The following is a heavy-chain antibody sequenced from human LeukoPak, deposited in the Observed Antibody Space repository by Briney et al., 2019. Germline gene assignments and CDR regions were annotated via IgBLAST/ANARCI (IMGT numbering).Heavy chain of an antibody. CDR1: GGSISSGSYY. J-gene: IGHJ4*02. CDR2: IYTSGST. V-gene: IGHV4-61*02. Sequence: PSQTLSLTCTVSGGSISSGSYYWSWIRQPAGKGLEWIGRIYTSGSTNYNPSLKSRVTISVDTSKNQFSLKLSSVTAADTAVYYCARDSPGFYFDYWGQGTLVTVSS. D-gene: IGHD7-27*01. CDR3: ARDSPGFYFDY.